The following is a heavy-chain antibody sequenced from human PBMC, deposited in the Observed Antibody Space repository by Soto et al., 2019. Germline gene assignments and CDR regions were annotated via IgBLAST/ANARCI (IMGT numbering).Heavy chain of an antibody. J-gene: IGHJ4*02. CDR2: ISSSGDII. V-gene: IGHV3-11*01. Sequence: GGSLRLSCAASGFTLSDYSINWIRQAPGKGLEWVSFISSSGDIIFYADSVRARFTIFRDNAKNSLYLEMDSLRADDTAVYYCARDTRFMAAAAPFDYWGPGTLVTVSS. CDR1: GFTLSDYS. CDR3: ARDTRFMAAAAPFDY. D-gene: IGHD6-13*01.